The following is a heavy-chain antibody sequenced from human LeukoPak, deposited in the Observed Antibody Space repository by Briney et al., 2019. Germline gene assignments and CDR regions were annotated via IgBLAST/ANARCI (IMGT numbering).Heavy chain of an antibody. Sequence: SETLSLTCTVSGGSISSYYWSWIRQPPWKGLEWIGYIYYSGSTNYNPSLKSRVTISVDTSKNQFSLKLSSVTAADTAVYYCARKPANRFSIAALDAFDIWGQGTMVTVSS. CDR2: IYYSGST. CDR3: ARKPANRFSIAALDAFDI. V-gene: IGHV4-59*01. J-gene: IGHJ3*02. CDR1: GGSISSYY. D-gene: IGHD6-6*01.